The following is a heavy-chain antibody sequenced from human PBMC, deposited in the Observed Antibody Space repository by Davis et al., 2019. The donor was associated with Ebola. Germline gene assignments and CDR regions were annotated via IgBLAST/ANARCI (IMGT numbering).Heavy chain of an antibody. CDR1: GFDFSTYT. Sequence: PGGSLRLSCRVSGFDFSTYTMTWVRQAPGKGLEWVSILNFRGDEPYYADSVRGRFTISRDNLQKTLSLQMNTLSDDDTAIYYCTKSSGGVTFDYMEAWGKGTMVTVSS. V-gene: IGHV3-23*01. CDR3: TKSSGGVTFDYMEA. J-gene: IGHJ6*03. CDR2: LNFRGDEP. D-gene: IGHD3-16*01.